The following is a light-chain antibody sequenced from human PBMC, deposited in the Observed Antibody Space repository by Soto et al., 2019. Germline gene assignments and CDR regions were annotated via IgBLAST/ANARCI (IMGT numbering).Light chain of an antibody. CDR2: DTS. J-gene: IGKJ4*01. CDR1: QSIRNF. V-gene: IGKV3-11*01. CDR3: QQRSSWLT. Sequence: ETVLTQSPATPSLSPGERATLSCRASQSIRNFLAWYQQKPGQAPRLLIYDTSNRATGIPARFSGSGSGTDFTLTISSLEPEDCAVYYCQQRSSWLTFGGGTKVEIK.